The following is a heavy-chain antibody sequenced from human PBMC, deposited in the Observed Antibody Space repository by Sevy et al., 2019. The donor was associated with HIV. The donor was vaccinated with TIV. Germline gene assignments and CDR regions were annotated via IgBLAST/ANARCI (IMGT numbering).Heavy chain of an antibody. CDR3: ARGTNDFWSGYYSGEDFQH. Sequence: ASVKVSCKASGYTFTSYDINWVRQATGQGLEWMGWMNPNSGNTGYSQKFQGRVTMTRNTSISTAYTELSSLRSEDTAVYYCARGTNDFWSGYYSGEDFQHWGQGTLVTVSS. D-gene: IGHD3-3*01. CDR1: GYTFTSYD. CDR2: MNPNSGNT. V-gene: IGHV1-8*01. J-gene: IGHJ1*01.